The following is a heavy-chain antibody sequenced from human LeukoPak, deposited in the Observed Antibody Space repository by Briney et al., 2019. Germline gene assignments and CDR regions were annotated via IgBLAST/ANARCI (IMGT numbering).Heavy chain of an antibody. V-gene: IGHV3-23*01. CDR1: GFTFSTYA. Sequence: PGMSLRLSCAASGFTFSTYAMTWVRQAPGKGLEWVSSITGTGDGTSAADSVKGRFTISRDSSKRTLYLQMNSLRVEDTAVYYCAKAGLVRGGALDSWGQGTLVTVSS. J-gene: IGHJ4*02. CDR3: AKAGLVRGGALDS. D-gene: IGHD4/OR15-4a*01. CDR2: ITGTGDGT.